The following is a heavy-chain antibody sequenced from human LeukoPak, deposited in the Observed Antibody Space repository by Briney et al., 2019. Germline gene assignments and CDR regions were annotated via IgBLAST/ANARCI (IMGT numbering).Heavy chain of an antibody. Sequence: SETLSLTCTVSGGSISSYYWSWIRQPAGKGLEWIGRIYTSGSTNYNPFLKSRVTMSVDTSKNQFSLKLSSVTAADTAVYYCARELLWFGEYRWFDPWGQGTLVTVSS. V-gene: IGHV4-4*07. CDR1: GGSISSYY. D-gene: IGHD3-10*01. CDR3: ARELLWFGEYRWFDP. CDR2: IYTSGST. J-gene: IGHJ5*02.